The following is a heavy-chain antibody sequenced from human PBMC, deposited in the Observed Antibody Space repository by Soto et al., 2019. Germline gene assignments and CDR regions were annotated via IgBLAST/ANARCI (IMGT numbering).Heavy chain of an antibody. CDR2: ISYDGSNK. J-gene: IGHJ3*01. CDR1: GFTFSSYG. Sequence: GGSLRLSCAASGFTFSSYGMHWVRQAPGKGLEWVAVISYDGSNKYYADSVKGRFTISRDNSKNTLYLQMNSLRAEDTAVYYCVRRFGGNSASAFDVWGQGTLVTVSS. D-gene: IGHD2-21*02. V-gene: IGHV3-30*03. CDR3: VRRFGGNSASAFDV.